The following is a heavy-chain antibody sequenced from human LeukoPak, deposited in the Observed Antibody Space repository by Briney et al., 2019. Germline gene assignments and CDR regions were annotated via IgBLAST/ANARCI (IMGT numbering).Heavy chain of an antibody. CDR3: ARHSGSYGGAFDI. CDR1: GASISSYY. J-gene: IGHJ3*02. V-gene: IGHV4-59*08. CDR2: IHDSGST. Sequence: PSETLFLTCTVSGASISSYYWSWIRQPPGKGLEWIGYIHDSGSTNYNPSLKSRVTMSVDTSKNQFSLKLSSETAADTAVYYCARHSGSYGGAFDIWGQGTMGTVSS. D-gene: IGHD1-26*01.